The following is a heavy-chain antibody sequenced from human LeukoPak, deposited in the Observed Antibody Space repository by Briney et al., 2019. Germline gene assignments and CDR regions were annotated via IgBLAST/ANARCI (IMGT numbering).Heavy chain of an antibody. CDR1: GYTFTGYY. CDR3: ARGAWIQGPHDY. J-gene: IGHJ4*02. Sequence: ASMKVSCKSSGYTFTGYYMHWVRQAPGQGLEWMGWINPNSGGTNYAQKFQGRVTMTRDTSISTAYMELSRLRSDDTAVYYCARGAWIQGPHDYWGQGTLVTVSS. V-gene: IGHV1-2*02. D-gene: IGHD5-18*01. CDR2: INPNSGGT.